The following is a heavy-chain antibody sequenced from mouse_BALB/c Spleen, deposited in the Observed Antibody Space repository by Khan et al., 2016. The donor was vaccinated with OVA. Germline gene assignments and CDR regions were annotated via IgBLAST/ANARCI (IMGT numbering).Heavy chain of an antibody. CDR1: GFNIKDYY. D-gene: IGHD2-3*01. CDR2: IDPENGNT. CDR3: AREGYSPWFAY. V-gene: IGHV14-1*02. J-gene: IGHJ3*01. Sequence: IQLVQSGAELVRPGALVKLSCKASGFNIKDYYIHWVKQRPEQGLEWLGWIDPENGNTIYDPKFLGKASITADTSSNTPYLQLSSLTSEDTAVYYWAREGYSPWFAYWGQGTLVTVSA.